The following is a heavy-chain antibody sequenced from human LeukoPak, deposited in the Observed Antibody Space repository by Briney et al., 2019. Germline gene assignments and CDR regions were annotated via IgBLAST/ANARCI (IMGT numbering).Heavy chain of an antibody. Sequence: SETLSLTCTVSGGSISSGGSYWSWIRQPAGKGLQWIGRIYTSGSNYAPSLKSRVTMSLDTSKNQFSLKLRSVTAADTAVYYCAKRRDLVGGSGDAFDIWGPGTMVTVSS. CDR2: IYTSGS. J-gene: IGHJ3*02. V-gene: IGHV4-61*02. CDR1: GGSISSGGSY. D-gene: IGHD3-16*01. CDR3: AKRRDLVGGSGDAFDI.